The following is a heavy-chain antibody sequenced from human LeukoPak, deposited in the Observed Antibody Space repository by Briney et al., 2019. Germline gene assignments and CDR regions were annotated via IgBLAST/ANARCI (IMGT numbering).Heavy chain of an antibody. CDR3: ARETGGLAKIYGMDV. D-gene: IGHD7-27*01. V-gene: IGHV1-69*04. CDR1: GGTFSSYA. CDR2: IIPILGIA. J-gene: IGHJ6*02. Sequence: SVKVSCKASGGTFSSYAISWVRQAPGQGLEWMGRIIPILGIANYAQKFQGRVTITADKSTSTAYMELSSLRSEDTAVYYCARETGGLAKIYGMDVWGQGTTVTVSS.